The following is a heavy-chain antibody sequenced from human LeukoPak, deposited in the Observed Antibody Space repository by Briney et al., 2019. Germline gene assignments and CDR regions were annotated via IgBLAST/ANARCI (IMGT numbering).Heavy chain of an antibody. CDR2: INAGNGNT. J-gene: IGHJ5*02. Sequence: GASVKVSCKASGYTFTSYAMHWVRQAPGQRLEWMGWINAGNGNTKYSQKFQGRVTITRDTSASTAYMELSSLRPEDTAVYYCARAGRMITIGDWFDPWGQGTLVTVSS. CDR1: GYTFTSYA. D-gene: IGHD3-16*01. CDR3: ARAGRMITIGDWFDP. V-gene: IGHV1-3*01.